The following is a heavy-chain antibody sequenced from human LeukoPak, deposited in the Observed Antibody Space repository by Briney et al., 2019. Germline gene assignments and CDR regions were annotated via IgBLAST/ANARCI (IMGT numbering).Heavy chain of an antibody. CDR3: AKGLYYTSTDCFEPDY. D-gene: IGHD3-3*01. V-gene: IGHV3-23*01. CDR2: ISGSGGST. Sequence: GGSLRLSCAASGFTFSSYAMSWVSQAPGKGMEWVSAISGSGGSTYYADSVKGRFTISRDNSKNTLYLQMNSLRAEDTAVYYCAKGLYYTSTDCFEPDYWGQGTLVTVSS. CDR1: GFTFSSYA. J-gene: IGHJ4*02.